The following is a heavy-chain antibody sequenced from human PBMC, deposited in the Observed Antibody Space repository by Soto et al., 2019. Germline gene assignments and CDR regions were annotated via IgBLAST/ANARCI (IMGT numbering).Heavy chain of an antibody. D-gene: IGHD3-22*01. CDR2: ISAYNGNT. V-gene: IGHV1-18*01. CDR1: GYIFTTYG. CDR3: ARAVYYYDSSGYYTHEYFQH. J-gene: IGHJ1*01. Sequence: ASVKVSCKASGYIFTTYGITWVRQAPGQGLEWMGWISAYNGNTNYAQKVQGRVTMTTDTSTSTAYMELRSLRSDDTAVYYCARAVYYYDSSGYYTHEYFQHWGQGTLVTVSS.